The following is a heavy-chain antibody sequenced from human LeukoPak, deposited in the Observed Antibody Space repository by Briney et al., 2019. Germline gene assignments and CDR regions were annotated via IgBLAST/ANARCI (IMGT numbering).Heavy chain of an antibody. D-gene: IGHD1-26*01. CDR2: ISSSSSYI. CDR1: GFTFSSYS. Sequence: SGGSLRLSCAASGFTFSSYSMNWVRQAPGKGLEWVSSISSSSSYIYYADSVKGRFTISRDNAKNSLYLQMNSLRAEDTAVYYCAREGEWELLSSPDYWGQGTLVTVSS. J-gene: IGHJ4*02. CDR3: AREGEWELLSSPDY. V-gene: IGHV3-21*01.